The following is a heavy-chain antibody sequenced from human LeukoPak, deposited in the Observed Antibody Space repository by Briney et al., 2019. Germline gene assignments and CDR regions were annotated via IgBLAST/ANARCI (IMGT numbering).Heavy chain of an antibody. Sequence: GGSLRLSCAASGFTFSSYGMSWVRQAPGKGLEWVANIKQDGSEKYYVDSVKGRFTISRDNAKNSLYLQMSSLRAEDTAVYYCARDQASGWPFYGMDVWGQGTTVTVSS. D-gene: IGHD6-19*01. CDR2: IKQDGSEK. J-gene: IGHJ6*02. CDR1: GFTFSSYG. V-gene: IGHV3-7*01. CDR3: ARDQASGWPFYGMDV.